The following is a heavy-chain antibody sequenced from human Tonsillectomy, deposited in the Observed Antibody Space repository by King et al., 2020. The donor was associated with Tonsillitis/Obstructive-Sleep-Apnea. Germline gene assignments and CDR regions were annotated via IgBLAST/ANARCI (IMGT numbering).Heavy chain of an antibody. CDR3: AREGDFWSGIIHSWFDP. J-gene: IGHJ5*02. Sequence: VQLVESGGGVVQPGRSLRLSCAASGFTFSSYGMHWVRQAPGKGLEWVAVIWYDGSNKYYADSVKGRFTISRDNSKNTLYLQMNSLRAEDTAVYYCAREGDFWSGIIHSWFDPWGQGTLVTVSS. CDR1: GFTFSSYG. D-gene: IGHD3-3*01. CDR2: IWYDGSNK. V-gene: IGHV3-33*01.